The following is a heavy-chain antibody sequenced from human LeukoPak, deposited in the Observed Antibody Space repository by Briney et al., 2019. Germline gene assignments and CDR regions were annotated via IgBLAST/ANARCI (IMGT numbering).Heavy chain of an antibody. CDR1: GGSISSYY. CDR3: ARGPPNWGYDY. J-gene: IGHJ4*02. D-gene: IGHD7-27*01. V-gene: IGHV4-59*01. CDR2: IYYSGST. Sequence: SETLSLTCTVSGGSISSYYWNWIRQPPGKGLEWIGNIYYSGSTNYNPSLKSRVTISVDTSKNQFSLKLSSVTAADTAVYYCARGPPNWGYDYWGPGTLVTVSS.